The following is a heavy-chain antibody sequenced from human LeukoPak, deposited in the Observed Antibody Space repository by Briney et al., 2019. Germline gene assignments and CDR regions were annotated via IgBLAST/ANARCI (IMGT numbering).Heavy chain of an antibody. CDR2: INHSGST. CDR1: GGSFRGYY. Sequence: PSETLSLTCAVSGGSFRGYYWSWIRQPPGQGLEWIGEINHSGSTSYNPSLKSRVTISVDTSKNQFSLKLSSVTAADTAVYYCARGGQWLVTTKPLDYWGQGTLVTVSS. D-gene: IGHD6-19*01. V-gene: IGHV4-34*01. CDR3: ARGGQWLVTTKPLDY. J-gene: IGHJ4*02.